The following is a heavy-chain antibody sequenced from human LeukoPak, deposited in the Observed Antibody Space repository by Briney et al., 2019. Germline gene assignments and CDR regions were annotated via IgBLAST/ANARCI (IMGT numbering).Heavy chain of an antibody. V-gene: IGHV3-15*01. J-gene: IGHJ2*01. CDR3: TTETNWYFDL. Sequence: GGSLRLSCAASGFTFTNAWMSWVRQAPGKGLEWIGRIKSKTDGGTTDYAAPVKGRFTIPRDDSENTLYLQMNSLKTEDTAVYFCTTETNWYFDLWGRGTLVTVSS. D-gene: IGHD1-1*01. CDR1: GFTFTNAW. CDR2: IKSKTDGGTT.